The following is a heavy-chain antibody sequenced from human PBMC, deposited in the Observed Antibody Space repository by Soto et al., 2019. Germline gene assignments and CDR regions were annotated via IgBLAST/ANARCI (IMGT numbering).Heavy chain of an antibody. Sequence: QIQLVQSGAEMKKPGASVKVSCQASGYTFTNYAMHWVRQAPGQRLEWMGRINTANGDTIYSQNFQGRVTITRDTSASTVYLELSSLRFEDTAVYYCGRGQATFDPWGQGTRVSVSS. CDR3: GRGQATFDP. CDR1: GYTFTNYA. V-gene: IGHV1-3*04. CDR2: INTANGDT. J-gene: IGHJ5*02.